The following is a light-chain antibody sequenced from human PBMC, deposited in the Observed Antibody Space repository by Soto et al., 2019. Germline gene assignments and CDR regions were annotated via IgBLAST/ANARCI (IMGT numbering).Light chain of an antibody. CDR3: QSYDSSLSGWV. CDR2: DNS. CDR1: SSNIGAGYD. Sequence: QSVLTQPPSVSGAPGQRVTISCTGSSSNIGAGYDVHWYQQLPGPAPKLLIYDNSNRPSGVPDRFSGSKSGTSASLAITGLQAEDEADEYCQSYDSSLSGWVFGGGTNLTVL. J-gene: IGLJ3*02. V-gene: IGLV1-40*01.